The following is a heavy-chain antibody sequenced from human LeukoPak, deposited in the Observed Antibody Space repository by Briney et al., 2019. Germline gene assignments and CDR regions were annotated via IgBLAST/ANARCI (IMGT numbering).Heavy chain of an antibody. V-gene: IGHV3-72*01. J-gene: IGHJ4*02. CDR3: ARDLAAQRGDY. D-gene: IGHD6-13*01. CDR2: IRNKANSYTT. CDR1: GFTFSDYY. Sequence: GGSLRLSCAASGFTFSDYYMDWVRQAPGKGLEWVGRIRNKANSYTTEYAASVKGRFTISRDDSKNSLYLQMNSLKTEDTAVYYCARDLAAQRGDYWGQGTLVTVSS.